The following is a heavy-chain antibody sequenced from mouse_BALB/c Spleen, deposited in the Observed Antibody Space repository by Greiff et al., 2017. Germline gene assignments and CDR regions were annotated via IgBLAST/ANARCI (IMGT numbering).Heavy chain of an antibody. CDR3: ARAHYYGYSDY. Sequence: QVQLQQSGAELAKPGASVKMSCKASGYTFTSYWMHWVKQRPGQGLEWIGYINPSTGYTEYNQKFKDKATLTADKSSSTAYMQLSSLTSEDSAVYYCARAHYYGYSDYWGQGTTLTVSS. V-gene: IGHV1-7*01. CDR1: GYTFTSYW. J-gene: IGHJ2*01. D-gene: IGHD1-2*01. CDR2: INPSTGYT.